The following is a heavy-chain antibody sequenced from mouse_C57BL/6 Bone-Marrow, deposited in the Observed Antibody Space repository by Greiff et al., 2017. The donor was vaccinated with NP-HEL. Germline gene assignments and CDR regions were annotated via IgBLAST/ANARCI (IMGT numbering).Heavy chain of an antibody. J-gene: IGHJ4*01. CDR3: ARDYGSSSRAMDY. D-gene: IGHD1-1*01. V-gene: IGHV1-82*01. Sequence: VQLKQSGPELVKPGASVKISCKASGYAFSSSWMNWVKQRPGKGLEWIGRIYPGDGDTNYNGKFKGKATLTADKSSSTAYMQRSSLTSEDSAVYFCARDYGSSSRAMDYWGQGTSVTVSS. CDR1: GYAFSSSW. CDR2: IYPGDGDT.